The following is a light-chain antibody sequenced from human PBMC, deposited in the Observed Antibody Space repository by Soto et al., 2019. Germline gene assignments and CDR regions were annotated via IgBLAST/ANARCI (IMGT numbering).Light chain of an antibody. J-gene: IGKJ1*01. CDR2: GAS. Sequence: EIVMTQSPATLSVSPGERATLSCRASQSVNSNLAWYQQKPGQATRLLIYGASTRATGVPARFSGSGSGTEFTLTVSSLQSEDFAVYCCQQYNNWPTFGQGTKAELQ. CDR1: QSVNSN. CDR3: QQYNNWPT. V-gene: IGKV3-15*01.